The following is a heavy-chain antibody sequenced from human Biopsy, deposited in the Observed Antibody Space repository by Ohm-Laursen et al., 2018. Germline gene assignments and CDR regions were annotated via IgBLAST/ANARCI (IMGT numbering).Heavy chain of an antibody. J-gene: IGHJ6*02. CDR1: GFSLSARGMC. Sequence: TQTLTLTCAFSGFSLSARGMCVSWIRQAPGKALEWLARVDWDDYKDYSASLQTKLSISKDTSNDQVVLTVNNVDPADTATYYCARTPILIVSAGLVYRHRRHLQGMDVWGQGTTVTVSS. D-gene: IGHD6-13*01. CDR3: ARTPILIVSAGLVYRHRRHLQGMDV. V-gene: IGHV2-70*11. CDR2: VDWDDYK.